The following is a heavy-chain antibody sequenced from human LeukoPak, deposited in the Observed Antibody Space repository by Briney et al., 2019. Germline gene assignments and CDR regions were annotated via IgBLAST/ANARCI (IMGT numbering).Heavy chain of an antibody. CDR1: GFTVSSNY. CDR2: IYSGGST. J-gene: IGHJ4*02. D-gene: IGHD3-10*01. CDR3: ARADLGGYGSGSYYNPYPDY. V-gene: IGHV3-66*01. Sequence: GGSLRLSCAASGFTVSSNYMSWVRQAPGKGLEWVSVIYSGGSTYYADSVKGRFTISRDNPKNTLYLQMNSLRAEDTAVYYCARADLGGYGSGSYYNPYPDYWGQGTLVTVSS.